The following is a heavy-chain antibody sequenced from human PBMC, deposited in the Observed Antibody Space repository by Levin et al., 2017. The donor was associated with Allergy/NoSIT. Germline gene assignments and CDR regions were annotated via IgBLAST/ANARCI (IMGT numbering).Heavy chain of an antibody. CDR1: GGSISSYY. CDR2: LSSLFLP. Sequence: LCLSCTVSGGSISSYYWSWIRQPPGPFLSFLFSLSSLFLPPSPPSLPSRVTISVDTSKNQFSLKLSSVTAADTAVYYCARLRDSSGFTSAENFDYWGQGTLVTVSA. D-gene: IGHD6-19*01. CDR3: ARLRDSSGFTSAENFDY. J-gene: IGHJ4*02. V-gene: IGHV4-59*08.